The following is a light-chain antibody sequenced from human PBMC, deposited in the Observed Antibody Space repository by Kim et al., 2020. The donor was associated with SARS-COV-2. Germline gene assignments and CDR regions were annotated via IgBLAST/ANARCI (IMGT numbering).Light chain of an antibody. Sequence: EIVLTQSPATLSVSPGERATLSCRASQSVSSNLAWYQQKPGQAPWLLIYGASTRATGIPARFSGSGSGTEFTLTISSLQSEDFAVYYCQQYNIWPPYTFGQGTKLEI. CDR1: QSVSSN. CDR2: GAS. J-gene: IGKJ2*01. CDR3: QQYNIWPPYT. V-gene: IGKV3-15*01.